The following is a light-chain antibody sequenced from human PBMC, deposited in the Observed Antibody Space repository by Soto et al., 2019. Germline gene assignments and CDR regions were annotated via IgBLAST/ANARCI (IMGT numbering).Light chain of an antibody. V-gene: IGKV1-5*03. CDR2: KAS. CDR3: QQYNSYSRT. J-gene: IGKJ1*01. CDR1: QSISSW. Sequence: DIQMTQSPSTLSASVGDRVTITCRASQSISSWLAWYQKKPGKAPKLLIYKASSLESGGPSRFSGSGSGTEFTLTISSLQPDDFAAYYCQQYNSYSRTFGQGTKVEIK.